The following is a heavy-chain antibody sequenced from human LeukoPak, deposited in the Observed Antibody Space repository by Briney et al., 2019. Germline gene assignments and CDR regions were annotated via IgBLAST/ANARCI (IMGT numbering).Heavy chain of an antibody. CDR1: GDSISSADY. CDR3: VRREDYRGVGY. D-gene: IGHD4-11*01. Sequence: SETLSLTCAVSGDSISSADYWGWIPQPPGAGLELNGRIYRSGRTYYNPALKSRVTISVDTSKNPFSLKLSSVTAADTAVYYCVRREDYRGVGYWGQGTLVTVSS. CDR2: IYRSGRT. V-gene: IGHV4-38-2*01. J-gene: IGHJ4*02.